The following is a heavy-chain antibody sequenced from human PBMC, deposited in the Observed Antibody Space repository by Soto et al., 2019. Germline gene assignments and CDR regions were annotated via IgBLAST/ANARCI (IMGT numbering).Heavy chain of an antibody. J-gene: IGHJ6*04. Sequence: EVQLVESGGGLVQPGGSLRLSCAASGFSVSSKYMSWVRQAPGKGLEWVSLIQSGGSTYYAGSVKGRFTISRDNSENTLFLQXNXLXVEYTAVYXCXXXXXXXXXGXFYGVPMDVWVKGTTVTVSA. D-gene: IGHD2-15*01. V-gene: IGHV3-66*01. CDR3: XXXXXXXXXGXFYGVPMDV. CDR2: IQSGGST. CDR1: GFSVSSKY.